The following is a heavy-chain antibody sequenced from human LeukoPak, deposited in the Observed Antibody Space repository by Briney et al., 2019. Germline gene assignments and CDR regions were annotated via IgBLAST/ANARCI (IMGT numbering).Heavy chain of an antibody. CDR3: ARDRDYCGSGSYYSDY. CDR1: GFTFTSYG. V-gene: IGHV1-18*01. Sequence: ASVKVSCKASGFTFTSYGISWVRQAPGQGLEWMGWISAYNGNTNYAQKLQGRVTMTTDTSTSTAYMELRSLRSDDTAVYYCARDRDYCGSGSYYSDYWGQGTLVTVSS. J-gene: IGHJ4*02. D-gene: IGHD3-10*01. CDR2: ISAYNGNT.